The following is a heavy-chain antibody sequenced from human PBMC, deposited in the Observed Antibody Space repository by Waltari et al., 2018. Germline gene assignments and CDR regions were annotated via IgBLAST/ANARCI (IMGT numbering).Heavy chain of an antibody. CDR2: IYSGGST. J-gene: IGHJ3*02. V-gene: IGHV3-53*01. CDR1: GFTVSSNY. Sequence: EVQLVESGGGLIQPGGSLRLSCAASGFTVSSNYMSWVRQAPGKGLWWVSVIYSGGSTYYADSVKCRFTISRDNSKNTLYLQMNSLRAEDTAVYYCARDPTAVAGDAFDIWGQGTMVTVSS. CDR3: ARDPTAVAGDAFDI. D-gene: IGHD6-19*01.